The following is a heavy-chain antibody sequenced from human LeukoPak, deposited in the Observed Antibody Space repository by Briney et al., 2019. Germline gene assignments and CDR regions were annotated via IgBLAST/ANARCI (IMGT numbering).Heavy chain of an antibody. D-gene: IGHD3-10*01. J-gene: IGHJ3*01. V-gene: IGHV3-9*01. CDR3: ASGVSIWLGNAFDF. CDR1: GFTFDDYA. CDR2: ISWNSGSI. Sequence: PGGSLRLSCAASGFTFDDYAMHWVRQAPGKGLEWVSGISWNSGSIGYADSVKGRFTISRDNAKNSLYLQMNSLRPEDTAVYYCASGVSIWLGNAFDFWGQGTMVTVSS.